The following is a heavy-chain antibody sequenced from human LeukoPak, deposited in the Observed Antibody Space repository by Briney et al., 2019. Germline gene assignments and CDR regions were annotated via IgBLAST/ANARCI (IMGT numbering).Heavy chain of an antibody. J-gene: IGHJ4*02. Sequence: GGSLRLSCAASGFTFSSYGMHWVRQAPGKGLEWVAVIWYDGSNKYYADSVKGRFTISRDNSKNTLYLQMNSLRAEDTAVYYCARDNWGSLSPFDYWGQGTLVTVSS. CDR2: IWYDGSNK. CDR1: GFTFSSYG. CDR3: ARDNWGSLSPFDY. D-gene: IGHD7-27*01. V-gene: IGHV3-33*01.